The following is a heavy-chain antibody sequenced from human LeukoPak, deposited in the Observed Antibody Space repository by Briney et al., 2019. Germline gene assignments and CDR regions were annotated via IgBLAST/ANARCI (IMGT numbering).Heavy chain of an antibody. CDR2: INPSGGST. J-gene: IGHJ4*02. V-gene: IGHV1-46*01. Sequence: ASVKVSCKASGYTFTSYYMHWVRQAPGQGLEWMGIINPSGGSTSYAQKFQGRVTMTRDKSTSTAYMELSSLRSEDTAVYYCASGHDRYYFDYWGQGTLVTVSS. CDR1: GYTFTSYY. CDR3: ASGHDRYYFDY.